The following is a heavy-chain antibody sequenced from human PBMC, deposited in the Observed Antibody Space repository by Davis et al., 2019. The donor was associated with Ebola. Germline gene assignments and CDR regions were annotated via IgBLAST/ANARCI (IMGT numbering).Heavy chain of an antibody. Sequence: GGSLRLSCAASGFTFSTYTIHWVRQAPGKGLEWVAFIRYDGNNKDYADSVKGRFTISRDNSKDTLYLQMNSLRAEDTAVYYCVRDPALVVTGGGWFFGLWGRGTLVTVSS. CDR2: IRYDGNNK. CDR3: VRDPALVVTGGGWFFGL. V-gene: IGHV3-30*02. J-gene: IGHJ2*01. CDR1: GFTFSTYT. D-gene: IGHD2-21*02.